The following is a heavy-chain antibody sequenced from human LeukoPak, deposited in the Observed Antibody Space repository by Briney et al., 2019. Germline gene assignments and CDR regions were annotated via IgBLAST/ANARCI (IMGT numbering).Heavy chain of an antibody. Sequence: GGSLRLSCAASGFIFRSYSTNWVRQAPGKGLEWVSSISSSSSYIYYADSVKGRFTVSRDNAKNSLYLQMNSLRAEDTAVYYCARDLGGSGNYYTNDAFDIWGQGTMVTVSS. CDR3: ARDLGGSGNYYTNDAFDI. D-gene: IGHD3-10*01. J-gene: IGHJ3*02. V-gene: IGHV3-21*01. CDR1: GFIFRSYS. CDR2: ISSSSSYI.